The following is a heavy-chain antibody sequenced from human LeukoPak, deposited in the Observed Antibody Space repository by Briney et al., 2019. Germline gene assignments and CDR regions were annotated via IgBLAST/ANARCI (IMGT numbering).Heavy chain of an antibody. V-gene: IGHV3-30*10. D-gene: IGHD5-24*01. CDR3: AKSGERWQQFWYYDN. Sequence: GGSLRLSCAASGFTFSSYAMHWVRQAPGNGLEWVAVISFDGTNKYYTDSVKGRFSISRDNSKNTLYLEMDSLRAEDTAVYYCAKSGERWQQFWYYDNWGQGTFIAVSS. J-gene: IGHJ4*02. CDR2: ISFDGTNK. CDR1: GFTFSSYA.